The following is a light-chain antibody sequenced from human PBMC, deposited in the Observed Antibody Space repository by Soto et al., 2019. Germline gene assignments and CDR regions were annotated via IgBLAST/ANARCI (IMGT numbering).Light chain of an antibody. CDR1: QSVSSNY. CDR2: GAS. J-gene: IGKJ2*01. Sequence: EIVLTQSPGTLSLSPGERATLSCRASQSVSSNYLAWYQQKPGQAPSLLIYGASSRATGIPDRFSGSGSGTDFTLTISRLEPEDFAVYYCQQYGSSYTFGQGTKLEIK. CDR3: QQYGSSYT. V-gene: IGKV3-20*01.